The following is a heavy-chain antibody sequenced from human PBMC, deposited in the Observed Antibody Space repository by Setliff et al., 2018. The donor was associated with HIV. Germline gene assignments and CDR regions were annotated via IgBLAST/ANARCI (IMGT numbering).Heavy chain of an antibody. CDR2: IYTSGNT. CDR1: GGSISSGSPY. D-gene: IGHD6-13*01. CDR3: ARAEGETPFSSSWYTGTNPSVDMDV. J-gene: IGHJ6*03. Sequence: PSETLSLTCTVSGGSISSGSPYWSWIRQPAGKGLEWIGHIYTSGNTNYNPSLKSRVTTSIDTSKNQFSLRLNSVTAADTAVYHCARAEGETPFSSSWYTGTNPSVDMDVWGKGTTVTVSS. V-gene: IGHV4-61*09.